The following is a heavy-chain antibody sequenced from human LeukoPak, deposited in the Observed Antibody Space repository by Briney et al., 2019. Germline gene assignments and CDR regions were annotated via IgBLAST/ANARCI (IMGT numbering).Heavy chain of an antibody. CDR1: GGSISSSNW. Sequence: PSETLSLTCAVSGGSISSSNWWSWARQPPGKGLEWIGEIYHSGSTNYNPSLKSRVTISVDTSKNQFSLKLSSVTAADTAVYYCARGGITYYDFWSGYYPLGYWGQGTLVTVSS. V-gene: IGHV4-4*02. D-gene: IGHD3-3*01. CDR3: ARGGITYYDFWSGYYPLGY. J-gene: IGHJ4*02. CDR2: IYHSGST.